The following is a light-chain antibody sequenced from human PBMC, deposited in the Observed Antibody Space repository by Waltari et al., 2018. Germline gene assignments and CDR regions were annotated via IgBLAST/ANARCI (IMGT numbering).Light chain of an antibody. CDR3: QSYYGTDWV. V-gene: IGLV6-57*04. J-gene: IGLJ3*02. CDR1: SGSIARNY. Sequence: NFMLTQPHSVSASPGKTVTISCTRSSGSIARNYVPWYQQRPGRAPTTVNYENNQRPSGVSDRFSGSIDSSSNSAPLTISGLKAEDEADYYCQSYYGTDWVFGGGTKLTVL. CDR2: ENN.